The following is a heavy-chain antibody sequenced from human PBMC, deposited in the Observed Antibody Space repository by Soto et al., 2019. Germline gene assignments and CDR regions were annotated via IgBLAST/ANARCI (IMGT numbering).Heavy chain of an antibody. Sequence: PGGSLRLSCAASGFTFSSYSMNWVRQAPGKGLEWVSSISSSSSYIYYADSVKGRFTISRDNAKNSLYLQMNSLRAEDTAVYYCARKDCSSTSCYASYYYYYMDVWGKGTTVTVSS. CDR3: ARKDCSSTSCYASYYYYYMDV. V-gene: IGHV3-21*01. D-gene: IGHD2-2*01. CDR1: GFTFSSYS. J-gene: IGHJ6*03. CDR2: ISSSSSYI.